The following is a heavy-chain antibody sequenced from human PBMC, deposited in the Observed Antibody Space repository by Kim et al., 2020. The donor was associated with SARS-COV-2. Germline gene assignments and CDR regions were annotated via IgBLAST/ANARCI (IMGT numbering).Heavy chain of an antibody. V-gene: IGHV3-21*01. J-gene: IGHJ3*02. Sequence: AESVKSRFTIARDNAKNSLYLKRNSLRAEETAVYYWARDSYSSGGGGFDIWGQGTMVTVSS. D-gene: IGHD6-19*01. CDR3: ARDSYSSGGGGFDI.